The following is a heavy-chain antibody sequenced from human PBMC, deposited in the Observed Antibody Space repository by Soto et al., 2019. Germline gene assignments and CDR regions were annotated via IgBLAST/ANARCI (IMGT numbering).Heavy chain of an antibody. D-gene: IGHD3-9*01. J-gene: IGHJ5*02. CDR3: ARRVDYYDILTGYSMGYNWFDP. CDR1: GGSISSSSYY. CDR2: IYYSGST. V-gene: IGHV4-39*01. Sequence: PSETLSLTCTVSGGSISSSSYYWGWIRQPPGKGLEWIGSIYYSGSTYYNPSLKSRVTISVDTSKNQFSLKLSSVTAADTAVYYCARRVDYYDILTGYSMGYNWFDPWGQGTLVTVSS.